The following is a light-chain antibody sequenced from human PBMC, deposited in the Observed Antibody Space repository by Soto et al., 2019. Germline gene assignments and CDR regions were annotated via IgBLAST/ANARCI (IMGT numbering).Light chain of an antibody. Sequence: DIQMTQSPSSVSASVGDRVTITCRASQDISGWLAWHQQKPGKAPNLLIYSTSSLQSGVPSRFSGSGSGTDITLTICSLQPDDFASYYSQQTNSFPRTFGQGTKLEIK. J-gene: IGKJ2*01. CDR1: QDISGW. V-gene: IGKV1-12*01. CDR3: QQTNSFPRT. CDR2: STS.